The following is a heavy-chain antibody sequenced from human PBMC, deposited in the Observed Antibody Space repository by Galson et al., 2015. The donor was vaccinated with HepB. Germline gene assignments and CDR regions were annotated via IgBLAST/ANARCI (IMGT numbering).Heavy chain of an antibody. CDR1: GFTFSSYG. CDR3: AKDRSYSNSYYYYGMDV. Sequence: LRLSCAASGFTFSSYGMHWVRQAPGKGLEWVAVISYDGSNKYYADSVKGRFTISRDNSKNTLYLQMNSLRAEDTAVYYCAKDRSYSNSYYYYGMDVWGQGTTVTVSS. J-gene: IGHJ6*02. V-gene: IGHV3-30*18. CDR2: ISYDGSNK. D-gene: IGHD4-11*01.